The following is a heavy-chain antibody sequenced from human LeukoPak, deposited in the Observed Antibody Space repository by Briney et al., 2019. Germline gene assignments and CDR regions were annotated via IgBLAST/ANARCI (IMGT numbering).Heavy chain of an antibody. V-gene: IGHV4-59*08. CDR3: ARLGKTYYMDV. J-gene: IGHJ6*03. D-gene: IGHD1/OR15-1a*01. CDR1: GDSISNYY. CDR2: LYHSGAA. Sequence: SETLSLTCTVSGDSISNYYWTWIRQTPGKGLDWIGNLYHSGAAETNPSLKTRVTTSLDTSKDQFSLSLRSSTAAATAVYFCARLGKTYYMDVWGTGTTVTVSS.